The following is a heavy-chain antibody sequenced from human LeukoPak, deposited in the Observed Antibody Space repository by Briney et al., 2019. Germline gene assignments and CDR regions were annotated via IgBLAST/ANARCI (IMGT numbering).Heavy chain of an antibody. CDR3: TTVVGAKGDYFDY. D-gene: IGHD1-26*01. Sequence: GGSLRLSCAASGFTFSNAWMSWVRQAPGKGLEWVGRIKSKTDGGTTDYAAPVKGSFTISRDDSKNTLYLQMNSLKTEDTAVYYCTTVVGAKGDYFDYWGQGTLVTVSS. V-gene: IGHV3-15*01. J-gene: IGHJ4*02. CDR2: IKSKTDGGTT. CDR1: GFTFSNAW.